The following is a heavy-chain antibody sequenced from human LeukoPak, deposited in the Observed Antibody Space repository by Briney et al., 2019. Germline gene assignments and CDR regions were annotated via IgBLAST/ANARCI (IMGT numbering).Heavy chain of an antibody. V-gene: IGHV4-34*01. Sequence: SETLSLTCAVYGGSFSGYYWSWIRQPPGKGLEWIGEINHSGSTNYNPSLKSRVTISVDTSKNQFSLKLSSVTAADTAVCYCARGESYYDSSGLNYWGQGTLVTVSS. J-gene: IGHJ4*02. CDR2: INHSGST. CDR1: GGSFSGYY. D-gene: IGHD3-22*01. CDR3: ARGESYYDSSGLNY.